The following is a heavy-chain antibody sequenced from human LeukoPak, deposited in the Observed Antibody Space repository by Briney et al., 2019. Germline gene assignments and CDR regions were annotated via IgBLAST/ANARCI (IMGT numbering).Heavy chain of an antibody. V-gene: IGHV3-48*03. J-gene: IGHJ6*03. CDR3: ARDGEAIVVVPAAKYYYYYYMDV. D-gene: IGHD2-2*01. CDR1: GFTFSSYE. CDR2: ISSSGSTI. Sequence: HTGGSLRLSCAASGFTFSSYEMNWVRQAPGKGLEWVSYISSSGSTIYYADSVKGRFTISRDNAKNSLYLQMNSLRAEDTAVYYCARDGEAIVVVPAAKYYYYYYMDVWGKGTTVTVSS.